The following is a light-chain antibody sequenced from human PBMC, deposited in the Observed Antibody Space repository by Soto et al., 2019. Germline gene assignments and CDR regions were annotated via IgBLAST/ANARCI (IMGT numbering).Light chain of an antibody. CDR3: QQRSNWPPIT. V-gene: IGKV3-11*01. J-gene: IGKJ5*01. CDR2: DAS. Sequence: EIVLTQSPATLSLSPGERATLSCRASQSVSSYLAWYQQKPGQAPRLLIYDASNRATGIPARFSGSGSGTDFTLTISSLEHEDFGVYYCQQRSNWPPITFGQGTRLEIK. CDR1: QSVSSY.